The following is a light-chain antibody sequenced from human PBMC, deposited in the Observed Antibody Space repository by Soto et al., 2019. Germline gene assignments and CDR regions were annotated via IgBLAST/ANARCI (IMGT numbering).Light chain of an antibody. CDR2: EVS. Sequence: SALTQPPSASGSPGQSVTISCTGTSSDVGGYNYVSWYQQHPGRAPKLMISEVSKRPSGVPDRFSGSKSGNTASLTVSGLQAEDEADYYCSSYAGSNNYVFGTGTRSPS. CDR3: SSYAGSNNYV. CDR1: SSDVGGYNY. V-gene: IGLV2-8*01. J-gene: IGLJ1*01.